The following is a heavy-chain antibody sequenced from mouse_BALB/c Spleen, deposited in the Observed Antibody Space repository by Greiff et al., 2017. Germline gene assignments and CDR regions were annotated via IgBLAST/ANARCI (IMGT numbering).Heavy chain of an antibody. CDR2: ISYSGST. D-gene: IGHD2-4*01. CDR3: AEGDYGAY. Sequence: EVQLQQSGPGLVKPSQSLSLTCTVTGYSITSDYAWNWIRQFPVNKLEWMGYISYSGSTSYNPSLKSRISITRDTSKNQFFLQLNSVTTEDTATYYCAEGDYGAYWGQGTLVTVSA. V-gene: IGHV3-2*02. J-gene: IGHJ3*01. CDR1: GYSITSDYA.